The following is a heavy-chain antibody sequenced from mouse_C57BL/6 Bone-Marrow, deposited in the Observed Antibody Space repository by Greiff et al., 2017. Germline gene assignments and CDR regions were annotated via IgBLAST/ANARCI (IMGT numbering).Heavy chain of an antibody. V-gene: IGHV1-76*01. CDR2: IYPGSGNT. D-gene: IGHD2-5*01. Sequence: QVQLQQSGAELVRPGASVKLSCKASGYTFTDYYINWVKQRPGQGLEWIARIYPGSGNTYYNEKFKGKATLTAEKSSSTAYMQLSSLTSEDSAVYFCERSAYYSTTFAYWGQGTLVTVSA. CDR1: GYTFTDYY. J-gene: IGHJ3*01. CDR3: ERSAYYSTTFAY.